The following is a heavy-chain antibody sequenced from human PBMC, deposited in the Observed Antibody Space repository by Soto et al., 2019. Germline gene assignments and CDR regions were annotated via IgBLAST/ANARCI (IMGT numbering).Heavy chain of an antibody. V-gene: IGHV3-43D*04. CDR1: GFTFDDYA. CDR2: ISWDGGST. J-gene: IGHJ4*02. Sequence: PGGSLRLSCAASGFTFDDYAMHWVRQAPGKGLEWVSLISWDGGSTYYADSVKGRFTISRDNSKNSLYLQMNSLRAEDTALYYCAKDMGFLEWLNYFDYWGQGTLVTVSS. D-gene: IGHD3-3*01. CDR3: AKDMGFLEWLNYFDY.